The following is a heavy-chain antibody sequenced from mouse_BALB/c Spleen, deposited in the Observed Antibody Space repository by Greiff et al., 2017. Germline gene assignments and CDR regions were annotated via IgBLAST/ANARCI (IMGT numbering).Heavy chain of an antibody. CDR2: INPSNGRT. CDR3: ARRGFYYDYDYAMDY. CDR1: GYTFTSYW. J-gene: IGHJ4*01. Sequence: QVQLQQSGAELVKPGASVKLSCKASGYTFTSYWMHWVKQRPGQGLEWIGEINPSNGRTNYNEKFKSKATLTVDKSSSTAYMQLSSLTSEDSAVYYCARRGFYYDYDYAMDYWGQGTSVTVSS. D-gene: IGHD2-4*01. V-gene: IGHV1S81*02.